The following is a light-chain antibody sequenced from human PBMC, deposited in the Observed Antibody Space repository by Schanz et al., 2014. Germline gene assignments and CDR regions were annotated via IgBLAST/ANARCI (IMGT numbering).Light chain of an antibody. J-gene: IGKJ4*01. CDR2: WAS. Sequence: VLTQSPDSLAVSLGERATINCKSSQSVLYRSNNKNYLGWFQQKPRQPPRLLLYWASTRASGVPDRFSGSGSGTDFTLTISSLQAGDVAVYYCQQYYSLPLTFGGGTKVEIK. V-gene: IGKV4-1*01. CDR3: QQYYSLPLT. CDR1: QSVLYRSNNKNY.